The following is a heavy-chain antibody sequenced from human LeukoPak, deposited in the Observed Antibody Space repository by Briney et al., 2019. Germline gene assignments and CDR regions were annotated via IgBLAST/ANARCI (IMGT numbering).Heavy chain of an antibody. CDR2: IYYSGST. V-gene: IGHV4-31*03. J-gene: IGHJ6*03. Sequence: SQTLSLTRTVSGGSISSGGYYWSWIRQHPGKGLEWIGYIYYSGSTYYNPSLKSRVTISVDTSKNQFSLKLSSVTAADTAVYYCARGTNFWSGKNYYYYYMDVWGKGTTVTVSS. CDR3: ARGTNFWSGKNYYYYYMDV. D-gene: IGHD3-3*01. CDR1: GGSISSGGYY.